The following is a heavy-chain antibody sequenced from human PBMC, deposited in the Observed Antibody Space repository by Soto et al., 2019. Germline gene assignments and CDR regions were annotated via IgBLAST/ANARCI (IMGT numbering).Heavy chain of an antibody. D-gene: IGHD4-17*01. Sequence: QVQLVQSGAEVKKPGASVKVSCKASGYTFTSYGISWVRQAPGQRLEWMGWISAYNGNTNYAQKLQGRVTMTTDTSTSTAYMELRSLRSDDTAVYYCARFLNYGALPRGPYYCYDYRDVWGKGTTVTVSS. CDR2: ISAYNGNT. V-gene: IGHV1-18*01. CDR1: GYTFTSYG. J-gene: IGHJ6*03. CDR3: ARFLNYGALPRGPYYCYDYRDV.